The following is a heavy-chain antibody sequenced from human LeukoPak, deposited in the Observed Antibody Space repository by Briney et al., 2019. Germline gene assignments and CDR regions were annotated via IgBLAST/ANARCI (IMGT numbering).Heavy chain of an antibody. V-gene: IGHV3-21*01. CDR2: ISSSSSYI. J-gene: IGHJ4*02. CDR1: GFTFSSYS. CDR3: ARLSRSGLSRSIDY. Sequence: PGGSLRLSCAASGFTFSSYSMNWVRQAPGKGLEWVSSISSSSSYIYYADSMKGRFTISRDNAKNSLYLQMNSLRDEDTAVYYCARLSRSGLSRSIDYWGQGTLVTVSS. D-gene: IGHD3-3*01.